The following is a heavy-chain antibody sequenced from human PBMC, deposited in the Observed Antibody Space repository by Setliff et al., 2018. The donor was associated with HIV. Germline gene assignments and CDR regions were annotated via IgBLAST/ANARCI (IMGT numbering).Heavy chain of an antibody. D-gene: IGHD2-8*02. CDR3: STGPTRVSDGVADF. Sequence: PGGSLRLSCAASGFTFSKAWMTWVRQAPGKGLEWVGRIKSNSDGGTSDYAAAVKDRFSFSRDDSKFMLYLQMDSLEIEDTAVYFCSTGPTRVSDGVADFWGPGTLVTVSS. V-gene: IGHV3-15*01. CDR1: GFTFSKAW. J-gene: IGHJ4*02. CDR2: IKSNSDGGTS.